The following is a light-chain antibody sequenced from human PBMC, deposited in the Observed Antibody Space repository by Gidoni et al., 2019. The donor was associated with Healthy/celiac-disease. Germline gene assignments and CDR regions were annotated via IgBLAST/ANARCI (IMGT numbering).Light chain of an antibody. CDR2: SHN. J-gene: IGLJ3*02. Sequence: QSVLTQPPSASGTTGQGVTISCSGSSSNIGSNYVYWYQQRPGTAPKLLIYSHNQRPSGVPDRFSGSKSGPSASLAISGLRSEDEADYYCAAWDDSLSAWVFGGGTKLTVL. CDR3: AAWDDSLSAWV. V-gene: IGLV1-47*01. CDR1: SSNIGSNY.